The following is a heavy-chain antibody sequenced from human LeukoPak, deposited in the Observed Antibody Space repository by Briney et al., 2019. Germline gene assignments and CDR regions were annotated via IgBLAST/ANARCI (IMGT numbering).Heavy chain of an antibody. Sequence: PGGSLRLSCAASGFTFSSYAMNWVRQAPGKGLEWVSAISGSGDSTFYADSVKGRFTISRDNSKNTLYLQMNSLRAEDTAVYYCAKSNYTSGWYLLDYWGQGALVTVSS. CDR3: AKSNYTSGWYLLDY. V-gene: IGHV3-23*01. D-gene: IGHD6-19*01. J-gene: IGHJ4*02. CDR2: ISGSGDST. CDR1: GFTFSSYA.